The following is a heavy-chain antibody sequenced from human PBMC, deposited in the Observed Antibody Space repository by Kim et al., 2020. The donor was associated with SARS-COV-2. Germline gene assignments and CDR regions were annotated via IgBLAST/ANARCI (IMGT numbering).Heavy chain of an antibody. Sequence: GGSLRLSCAASGFTFTSYAMNWVRQAPGKGLEWVSTIGGSGIDIFYADSVKGRFTISRDTSKNTLYLQLNSLRADDTALYFCARRGGGGWGAFDVWGQGTMVTVSS. CDR3: ARRGGGGWGAFDV. V-gene: IGHV3-23*01. CDR2: IGGSGIDI. CDR1: GFTFTSYA. J-gene: IGHJ3*01. D-gene: IGHD2-15*01.